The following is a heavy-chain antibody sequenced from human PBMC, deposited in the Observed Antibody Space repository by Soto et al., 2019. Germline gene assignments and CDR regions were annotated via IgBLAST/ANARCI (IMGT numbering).Heavy chain of an antibody. V-gene: IGHV4-31*03. CDR2: IYYSGST. J-gene: IGHJ4*02. Sequence: QVQLQESGPGLVKPSQTLSLTCTVSGGSISSGGYYWSWIRQHPGKGLEWIGYIYYSGSTYYNPSIKSRVTISVDTSKNQFSLKLSSVTAADTAVYYCATGKGYYYDSRVYFDYWGQGTLVTVSS. CDR3: ATGKGYYYDSRVYFDY. D-gene: IGHD3-22*01. CDR1: GGSISSGGYY.